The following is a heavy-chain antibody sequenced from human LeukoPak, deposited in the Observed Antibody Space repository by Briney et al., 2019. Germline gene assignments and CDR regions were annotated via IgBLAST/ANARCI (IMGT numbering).Heavy chain of an antibody. CDR2: INSDGSRI. CDR1: GFIFSEHW. CDR3: ASSPVITRD. Sequence: PGGSLRLSCVASGFIFSEHWMQWVRQAPGKGLEWVSRINSDGSRITYADSVKGRFTISRDNAKNTLYLEMNSLRVEDTAVYYCASSPVITRDWGQGTLVTVSS. D-gene: IGHD3-22*01. J-gene: IGHJ4*02. V-gene: IGHV3-74*01.